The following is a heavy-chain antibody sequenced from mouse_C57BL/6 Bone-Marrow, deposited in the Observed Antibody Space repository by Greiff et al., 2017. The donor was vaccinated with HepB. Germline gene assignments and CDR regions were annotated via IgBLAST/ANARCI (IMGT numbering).Heavy chain of an antibody. CDR2: ISSGSSTI. J-gene: IGHJ3*01. CDR1: GFTFSDYG. V-gene: IGHV5-17*01. D-gene: IGHD2-3*01. Sequence: DVMLVESGGGLVKPGGSLKLSCAASGFTFSDYGMHWVRQAPEKGLEWVAYISSGSSTIYYADTVKGRCTISRDNAKNTLFLQMTSLRSEDTAMYYCASQVDGYLPAYWGQGTLVTVSA. CDR3: ASQVDGYLPAY.